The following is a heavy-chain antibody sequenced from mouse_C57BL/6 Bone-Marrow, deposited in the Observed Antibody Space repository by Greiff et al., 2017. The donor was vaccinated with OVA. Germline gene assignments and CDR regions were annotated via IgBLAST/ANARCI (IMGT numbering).Heavy chain of an antibody. J-gene: IGHJ2*01. Sequence: VQLQQPGAELVKPGASVKLSCKASGYTFTSYWMQWVKQRPGQGLEWIGEIDPSDSYNNYNQKFKGKATLPVDTSSSTAYMQLSSLTSEDSAVYYCARGGNCDDSWGQGTTLTVSS. D-gene: IGHD4-1*01. CDR1: GYTFTSYW. CDR2: IDPSDSYN. CDR3: ARGGNCDDS. V-gene: IGHV1-50*01.